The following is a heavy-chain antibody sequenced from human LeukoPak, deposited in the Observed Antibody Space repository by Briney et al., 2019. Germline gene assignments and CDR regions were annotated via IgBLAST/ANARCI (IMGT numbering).Heavy chain of an antibody. Sequence: GSLRLSCAASGFTFSSYAMSWVRQAPGKGLEWVSVISNSGGSTYYADSVKGRFTISRDNSKNTLYLQMNSLRAEDTAVYYCANLGGRLIVATTGGYFDYWGQGTLVTVSS. CDR2: ISNSGGST. J-gene: IGHJ4*02. V-gene: IGHV3-23*01. D-gene: IGHD5-12*01. CDR1: GFTFSSYA. CDR3: ANLGGRLIVATTGGYFDY.